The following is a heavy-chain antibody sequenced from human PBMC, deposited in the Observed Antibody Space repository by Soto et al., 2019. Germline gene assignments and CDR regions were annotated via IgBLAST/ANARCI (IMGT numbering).Heavy chain of an antibody. J-gene: IGHJ5*02. CDR2: ISSSSSYT. V-gene: IGHV3-11*05. CDR1: GFTFSDYY. D-gene: IGHD3-3*01. Sequence: QVQLVESGGGLVKPGGSLRLSCAASGFTFSDYYMSWIRQAPGKGLEWVSYISSSSSYTNYADSVKGRFTNSRDNAKNSLYLQMNSLRAEDTAVYYCARVRSATWRDNWFDPWGQGTLVTVSS. CDR3: ARVRSATWRDNWFDP.